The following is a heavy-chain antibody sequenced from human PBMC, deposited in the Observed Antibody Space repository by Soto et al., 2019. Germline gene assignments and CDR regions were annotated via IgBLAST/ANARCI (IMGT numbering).Heavy chain of an antibody. CDR2: ISYDGSNK. CDR3: ARDASWEERAFDI. V-gene: IGHV3-30-3*01. Sequence: VGSKRLSCAASELNFRSYSRHWVRKEPGKGLEWVAVISYDGSNKYYADSVKGRFTISRDNSKNTLYLQMNSLRAEDTAVYYCARDASWEERAFDIWGQGTMVTVSS. D-gene: IGHD1-26*01. J-gene: IGHJ3*02. CDR1: ELNFRSYS.